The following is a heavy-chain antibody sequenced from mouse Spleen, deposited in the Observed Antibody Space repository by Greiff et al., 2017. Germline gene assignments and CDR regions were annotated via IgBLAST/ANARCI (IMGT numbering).Heavy chain of an antibody. J-gene: IGHJ1*01. CDR2: IDPEDGDT. V-gene: IGHV14-1*01. CDR3: TKGCGSSYGYFDV. CDR1: GFNIKDYY. D-gene: IGHD1-1*01. Sequence: EVKLVESGAELVRPGASVKLSCTASGFNIKDYYMHWVKQRPEQGLEWIGRIDPEDGDTEYAPKFQGKATMTADTSSNTAYLQLSSLTSEDTAVYYCTKGCGSSYGYFDVWGAGTTVTVSS.